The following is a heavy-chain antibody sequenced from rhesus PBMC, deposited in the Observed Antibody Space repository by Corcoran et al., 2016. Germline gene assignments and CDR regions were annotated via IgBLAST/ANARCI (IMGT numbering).Heavy chain of an antibody. D-gene: IGHD6-31*01. CDR2: ISKKANGGTA. CDR3: ARDLAAAVGYFDY. V-gene: IGHV3S22*01. CDR1: GFTFSDSY. J-gene: IGHJ4*01. Sequence: EVQLVESGGGLAKPGGSLRLSCAASGFTFSDSYMSWVRQAPEKGPEWVGFISKKANGGTAEVAASVKGRVTISRDDSKSIASRQMNSLKTEEAAVYYCARDLAAAVGYFDYWGQGVLVTVSS.